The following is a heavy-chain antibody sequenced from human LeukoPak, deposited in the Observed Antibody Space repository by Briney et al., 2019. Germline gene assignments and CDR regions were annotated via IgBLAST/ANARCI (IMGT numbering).Heavy chain of an antibody. V-gene: IGHV1-46*01. CDR1: GYTFTNYY. CDR3: ARSHTSFDY. Sequence: ASVKVSCKASGYTFTNYYMHWVRQAPGQGLEWMGIINPGGGSTNYPQKFQGRVTMTRDTSTSTVYMELSSLRSEDTAVYYCARSHTSFDYWGQGTLVTVSS. CDR2: INPGGGST. J-gene: IGHJ4*02.